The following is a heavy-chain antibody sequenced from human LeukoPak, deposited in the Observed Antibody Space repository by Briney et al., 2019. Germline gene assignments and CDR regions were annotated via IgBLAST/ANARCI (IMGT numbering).Heavy chain of an antibody. V-gene: IGHV4-39*01. CDR2: MSYVGIT. CDR3: TRLPLDYSLDH. Sequence: PSETLSLTCTVSGDSINSTTYWWGWLRQSPGKGLEWIGSMSYVGITSYNPSLKSRVTISVDTSKNQFSLMLSSVTAADTAVYYCTRLPLDYSLDHWGQGTPVSVSS. D-gene: IGHD4-11*01. CDR1: GDSINSTTYW. J-gene: IGHJ4*02.